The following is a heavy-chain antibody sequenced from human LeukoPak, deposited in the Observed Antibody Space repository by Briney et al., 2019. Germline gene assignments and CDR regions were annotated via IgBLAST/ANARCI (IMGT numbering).Heavy chain of an antibody. CDR1: GGSISSGDYY. Sequence: KTSETLSLTCTVSGGSISSGDYYWSWIRQPPGKGLEWIGYIYCSGSTYYNPSLKSRVTISVDTSKNQFSLKLSSVTAADTAVYYCARAVGAIDFDYWGQGTLVTVSS. J-gene: IGHJ4*02. CDR3: ARAVGAIDFDY. V-gene: IGHV4-30-4*08. D-gene: IGHD1-26*01. CDR2: IYCSGST.